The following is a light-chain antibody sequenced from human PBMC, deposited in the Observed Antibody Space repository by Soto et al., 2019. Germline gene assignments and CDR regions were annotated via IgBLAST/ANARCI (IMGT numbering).Light chain of an antibody. CDR3: QQLNSYPPYT. Sequence: IQLTQSPSSLSASVGDRVTITCRASQGISSYLALYQQKPGKAPKLLIYAASTLQSGVPSRFSGSGSGTDFTLTISSLQPEDFATYYCQQLNSYPPYTFGQGTKLEIK. CDR2: AAS. CDR1: QGISSY. J-gene: IGKJ2*01. V-gene: IGKV1-9*01.